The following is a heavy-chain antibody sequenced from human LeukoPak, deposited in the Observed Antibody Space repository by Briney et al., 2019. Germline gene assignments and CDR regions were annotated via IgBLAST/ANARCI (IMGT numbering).Heavy chain of an antibody. D-gene: IGHD1-26*01. V-gene: IGHV3-7*01. CDR1: GFTFSSYS. Sequence: GGSLRLSCAASGFTFSSYSMNWVRQAPGKGLEWVANIKQDGSEKYYVDSVKGRFTISRDNAKNSLYLQMNSLRAEDTAVYYCARRRYSGSSQHFDYWGQGTLVTVSS. CDR2: IKQDGSEK. J-gene: IGHJ4*02. CDR3: ARRRYSGSSQHFDY.